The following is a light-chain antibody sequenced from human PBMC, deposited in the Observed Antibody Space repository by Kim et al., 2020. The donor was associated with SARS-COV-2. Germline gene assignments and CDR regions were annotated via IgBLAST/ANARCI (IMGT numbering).Light chain of an antibody. CDR2: GAS. CDR1: HSVSSTY. Sequence: SPVETPPCSCTASHSVSSTYLAWYQQKPGQPPSLLSYGASSRATGIPDRFSGSGSGTDFTLTISRLEPEDFAVYYCQQYGSSPLTFGGGTKVDIK. J-gene: IGKJ4*01. V-gene: IGKV3-20*01. CDR3: QQYGSSPLT.